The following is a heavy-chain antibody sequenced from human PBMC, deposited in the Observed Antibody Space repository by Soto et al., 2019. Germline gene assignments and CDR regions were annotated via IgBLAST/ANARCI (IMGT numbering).Heavy chain of an antibody. CDR3: ARDYFKGALYGSGVTEYGMDV. D-gene: IGHD3-10*01. CDR2: IYSGGST. CDR1: GFTVSSNY. J-gene: IGHJ6*02. V-gene: IGHV3-53*02. Sequence: EVQLVETGGGLIQPGGSLRLSCAASGFTVSSNYRSWVRQAPGKGLEWVSVIYSGGSTYYADSVKGRFTISRDNSKNTLYLQMNSLRAEDTAVYYCARDYFKGALYGSGVTEYGMDVWGQGTTVTVSS.